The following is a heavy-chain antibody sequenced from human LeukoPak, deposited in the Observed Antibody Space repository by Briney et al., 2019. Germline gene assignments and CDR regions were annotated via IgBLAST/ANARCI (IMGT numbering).Heavy chain of an antibody. Sequence: SETLSLTCTVSGGSISSGDYYWGWIRQPPGKGLEWIGSIYYSGSTYYNPSLKSRVTISVDTSKNQFSLKLSSVTATDTAVYYCARDKVATYAFDIWGQGTMVTVSS. J-gene: IGHJ3*02. V-gene: IGHV4-39*07. CDR1: GGSISSGDYY. CDR2: IYYSGST. CDR3: ARDKVATYAFDI.